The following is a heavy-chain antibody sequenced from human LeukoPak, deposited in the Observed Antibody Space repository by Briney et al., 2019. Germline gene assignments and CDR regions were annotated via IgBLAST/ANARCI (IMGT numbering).Heavy chain of an antibody. CDR3: ARGRMAASATGPFDL. CDR2: IYYSGST. J-gene: IGHJ3*01. Sequence: PSETLSLTCSVSGGSISGYYWNWIRQPPGKGLEWVGYIYYSGSTSYYPSIKRRVTISVDTSNNQFSLKLASVATADTAVYYCARGRMAASATGPFDLWGQGTMVTISS. CDR1: GGSISGYY. D-gene: IGHD2-15*01. V-gene: IGHV4-59*01.